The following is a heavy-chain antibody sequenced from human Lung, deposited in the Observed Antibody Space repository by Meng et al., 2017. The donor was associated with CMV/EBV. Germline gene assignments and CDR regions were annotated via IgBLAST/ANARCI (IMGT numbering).Heavy chain of an antibody. J-gene: IGHJ4*02. D-gene: IGHD5-12*01. V-gene: IGHV1-69*05. Sequence: SVXVSXXASGGTFSSYAISWVRQAPGQGLEWMGGIIPIFGTANYAQKFQGRVTITTDESTSTAYMELSSLRSEDTAVYYCASQEAGPYSGYEGRFDYWGQGTLVXVSS. CDR2: IIPIFGTA. CDR3: ASQEAGPYSGYEGRFDY. CDR1: GGTFSSYA.